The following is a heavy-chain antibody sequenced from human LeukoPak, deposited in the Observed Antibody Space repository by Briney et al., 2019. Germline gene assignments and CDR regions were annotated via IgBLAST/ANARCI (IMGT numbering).Heavy chain of an antibody. CDR3: ARESWYCSSTSCYTNGFDY. V-gene: IGHV3-30-3*01. J-gene: IGHJ4*02. CDR1: GFTFSSYA. Sequence: GRSLRLSCAASGFTFSSYAMHWVRQAPGKGLEWVAVISYDGSNKYYAGSVKGRFTISRDNSKNTLYLQMNSLRAEDTAVYYCARESWYCSSTSCYTNGFDYWGQGTLVTVSS. D-gene: IGHD2-2*02. CDR2: ISYDGSNK.